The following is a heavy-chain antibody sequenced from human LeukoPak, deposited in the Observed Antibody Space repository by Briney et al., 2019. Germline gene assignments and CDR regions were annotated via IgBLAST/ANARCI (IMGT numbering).Heavy chain of an antibody. CDR3: ARGILLWFGERPYMDV. CDR2: INPNSGGT. D-gene: IGHD3-10*01. J-gene: IGHJ6*03. Sequence: ASVKVSCKASGYTFTGYYMHWVRQAPGQGLEWMGWINPNSGGTNYAQKFQGRVTMTRDTSISTAYMELSRLRSDDTAVYYCARGILLWFGERPYMDVWGKGTPVTVSS. CDR1: GYTFTGYY. V-gene: IGHV1-2*02.